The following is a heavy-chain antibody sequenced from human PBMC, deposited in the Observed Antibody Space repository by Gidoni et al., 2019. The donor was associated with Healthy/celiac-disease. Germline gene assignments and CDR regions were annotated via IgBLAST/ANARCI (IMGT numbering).Heavy chain of an antibody. Sequence: QVQLQQWGAGLLKPSETLSLTCAVDGGAFSGYYWSWIRQPPGKGLEWIGEINHSGSTNYNPSLTSRVTLSVDTSKTQFSLKLSSVTVADTAVYYCARREWLLGARGAFDIWGQGTMVTVSS. J-gene: IGHJ3*02. CDR1: GGAFSGYY. CDR2: INHSGST. D-gene: IGHD3-3*01. CDR3: ARREWLLGARGAFDI. V-gene: IGHV4-34*01.